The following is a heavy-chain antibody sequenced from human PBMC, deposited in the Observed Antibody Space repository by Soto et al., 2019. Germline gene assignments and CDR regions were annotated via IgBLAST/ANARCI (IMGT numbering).Heavy chain of an antibody. Sequence: SETLSLTCAAYAGPFNGYYWSSTRQPPGKGLEWIGEINHSGSGNYNPSLKNRVTISLDTSKNQFSLKLDSVTAADTAVYYCARVVRGWHPHFDSWGQGTLVNVSS. D-gene: IGHD2-21*01. J-gene: IGHJ4*02. V-gene: IGHV4-34*01. CDR2: INHSGSG. CDR1: AGPFNGYY. CDR3: ARVVRGWHPHFDS.